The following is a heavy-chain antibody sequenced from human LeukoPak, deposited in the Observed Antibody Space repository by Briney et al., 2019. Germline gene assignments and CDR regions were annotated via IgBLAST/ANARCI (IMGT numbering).Heavy chain of an antibody. Sequence: GGSLRLSCAGSGFNFQYAWMTWVRQAPGKGLEWVGRIKSKRDGETTDYAALVKSRFSISRDDSKNTLYLQMNSLKIEDTAVYYCIPTGDKRVDYWGQGTLVTVSS. J-gene: IGHJ4*02. CDR1: GFNFQYAW. CDR2: IKSKRDGETT. D-gene: IGHD3-10*01. CDR3: IPTGDKRVDY. V-gene: IGHV3-15*01.